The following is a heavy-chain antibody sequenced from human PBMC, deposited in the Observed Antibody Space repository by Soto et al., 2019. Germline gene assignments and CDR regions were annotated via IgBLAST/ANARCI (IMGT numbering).Heavy chain of an antibody. CDR1: GDTFTNYV. CDR2: FIPIFDAA. D-gene: IGHD2-8*01. Sequence: QVQLVQSGAEVKKPGSSVKVSCTASGDTFTNYVINWVRQAPGQGLEWMGGFIPIFDAANYAQNFRGRVTITADESTSTAYMELSGLRSEDTAMYYCARKAESYGFDIWGQGTLVTVSS. J-gene: IGHJ3*02. V-gene: IGHV1-69*01. CDR3: ARKAESYGFDI.